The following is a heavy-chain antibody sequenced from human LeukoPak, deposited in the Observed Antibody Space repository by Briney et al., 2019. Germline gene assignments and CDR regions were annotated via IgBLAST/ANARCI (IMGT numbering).Heavy chain of an antibody. CDR2: ISSSGSTI. CDR3: ARERLRQTGYYFDY. J-gene: IGHJ4*02. V-gene: IGHV3-11*04. CDR1: GFTFSDYY. Sequence: KTGGSLRLSCAASGFTFSDYYMSWIRQAPGKGLEWVSYISSSGSTIYYADSVKGRFTISRDNAKNSLYLQMNSLRAEDTAVYYCARERLRQTGYYFDYWGQGTLVTVSS. D-gene: IGHD4-17*01.